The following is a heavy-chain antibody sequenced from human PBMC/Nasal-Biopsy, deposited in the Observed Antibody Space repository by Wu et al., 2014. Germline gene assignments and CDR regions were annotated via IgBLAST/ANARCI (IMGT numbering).Heavy chain of an antibody. CDR3: GLSQWLYPPAFDF. CDR2: IYGANDE. J-gene: IGHJ4*02. Sequence: TQTVTLTCTFSGFSLTTSGAGVAGSVSPPGKAPEWLAVIYGANDERYNPSLRSRLTITKDTSKNQVVLTMTDLEPVDTATYYCGLSQWLYPPAFDFWGQGSLVTVSS. CDR1: GFSLTTSGAG. V-gene: IGHV2-5*02. D-gene: IGHD3-22*01.